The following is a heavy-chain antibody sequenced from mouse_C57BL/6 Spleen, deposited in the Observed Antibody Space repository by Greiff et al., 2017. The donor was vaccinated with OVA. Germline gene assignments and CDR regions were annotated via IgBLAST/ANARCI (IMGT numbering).Heavy chain of an antibody. CDR3: AKGGNSNCVGWFAY. CDR1: GYTFTGYW. Sequence: QVQLQQSGAELMKPGASVKLSCKATGYTFTGYWIEWVKQRPGHGLEWIGEILPGSGSTNYNEKFKGKATFTADTSSNTAYMQLSSLTTEDSSICYCAKGGNSNCVGWFAYWGQGTLVTVSA. V-gene: IGHV1-9*01. J-gene: IGHJ3*01. D-gene: IGHD2-5*01. CDR2: ILPGSGST.